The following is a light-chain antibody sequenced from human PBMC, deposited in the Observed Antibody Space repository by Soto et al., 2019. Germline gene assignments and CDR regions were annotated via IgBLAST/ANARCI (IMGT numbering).Light chain of an antibody. J-gene: IGLJ1*01. CDR2: DFN. CDR3: CSYAGRYTYV. Sequence: QSALTQPRSVSGSPGQSVTISCTGTSSDVGGSNYVSWYQQHPAKAPKLMIFDFNKRPSGVPDRFSGSKSGNTASLTISGLQTEDEADYYCCSYAGRYTYVFGTGTQLTVL. V-gene: IGLV2-11*01. CDR1: SSDVGGSNY.